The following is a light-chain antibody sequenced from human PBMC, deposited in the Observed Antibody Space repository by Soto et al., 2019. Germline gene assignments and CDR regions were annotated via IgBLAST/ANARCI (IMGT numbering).Light chain of an antibody. J-gene: IGLJ1*01. CDR2: EVS. V-gene: IGLV2-14*01. CDR1: SSDVGGYNY. Sequence: QLVLTQPASVSGSPGQSITISCTGTSSDVGGYNYVSWYQQHPGKAPKLMIYEVSNRPSGVSNRFSGSKSGNTASLTISGLQAEDEADYYCSSYTSSFYVFGTGTKLTVL. CDR3: SSYTSSFYV.